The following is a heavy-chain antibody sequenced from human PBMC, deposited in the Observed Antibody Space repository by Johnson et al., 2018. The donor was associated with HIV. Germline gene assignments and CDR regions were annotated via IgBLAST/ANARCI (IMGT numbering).Heavy chain of an antibody. CDR2: MNWNGGST. V-gene: IGHV3-20*04. CDR1: GFTFSTNW. Sequence: VQLVESGGDLVQPGGSLRLSCVGSGFTFSTNWMHWVRQAPGKGLEWVAGMNWNGGSTGYADSVKGRYIISRDNAKRSLYLQMNGLRVEDTAVYYCAKEDPITMIPRYACDIWGQGTMVTVSS. CDR3: AKEDPITMIPRYACDI. D-gene: IGHD3-22*01. J-gene: IGHJ3*02.